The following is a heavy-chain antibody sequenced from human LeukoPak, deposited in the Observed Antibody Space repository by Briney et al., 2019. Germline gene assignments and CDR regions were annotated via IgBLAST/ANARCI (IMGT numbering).Heavy chain of an antibody. CDR3: ARISRGLRGWFDP. CDR2: IKQDGSEK. J-gene: IGHJ5*02. D-gene: IGHD3-3*01. V-gene: IGHV3-7*01. CDR1: GFTFSSYW. Sequence: PGGSLRLSCAASGFTFSSYWMSWVRQAPGKGLEWVANIKQDGSEKYYVDSVKGRFTISRDNAKNSLYLQMNSLRAEDTAVHYCARISRGLRGWFDPWGQGTLVTVSS.